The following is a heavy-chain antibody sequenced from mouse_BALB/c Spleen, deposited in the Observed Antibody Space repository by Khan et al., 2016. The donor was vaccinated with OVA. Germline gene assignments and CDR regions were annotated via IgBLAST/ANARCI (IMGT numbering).Heavy chain of an antibody. Sequence: EVELVESGGDLVKPGGSLKLSCSASAFTFSNYGMSWVRQIPDKKRVWVATINSNGTYTYYSASVKGGFTISRNNAKNTLYLDMRSLKSEATDMYYCASHLTGSFAYWGQGTLVTVSA. CDR3: ASHLTGSFAY. CDR1: AFTFSNYG. D-gene: IGHD4-1*01. CDR2: INSNGTYT. V-gene: IGHV5-6*01. J-gene: IGHJ3*01.